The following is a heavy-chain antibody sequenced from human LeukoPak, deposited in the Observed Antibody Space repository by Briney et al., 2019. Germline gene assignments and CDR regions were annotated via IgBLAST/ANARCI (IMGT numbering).Heavy chain of an antibody. Sequence: SETLSLTCAVSGYSISSGYYWGWIRQPPGKGLEWIGSIYHSGSTYYNPSLKSRVTISVDTSKNQFSLKLTSVTAADTSLYYCARSTGHYYYDMDVWGKGTTVTVSS. CDR2: IYHSGST. V-gene: IGHV4-38-2*01. D-gene: IGHD3-9*01. J-gene: IGHJ6*03. CDR1: GYSISSGYY. CDR3: ARSTGHYYYDMDV.